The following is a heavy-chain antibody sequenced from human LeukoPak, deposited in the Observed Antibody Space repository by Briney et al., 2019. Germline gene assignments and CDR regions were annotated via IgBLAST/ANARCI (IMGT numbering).Heavy chain of an antibody. CDR1: GYTFTGYY. CDR3: ARDAYDYVWGSYRPNYYYYMDV. D-gene: IGHD3-16*02. V-gene: IGHV1-2*02. CDR2: INPNSGGT. J-gene: IGHJ6*03. Sequence: GASVKVSCKASGYTFTGYYMHWVRQAPGQGLEWMGWINPNSGGTNYAQKFQGRVTMTRDTSISTAYMELSRLRSDDTAVCYCARDAYDYVWGSYRPNYYYYMDVWGKGTTVTVSS.